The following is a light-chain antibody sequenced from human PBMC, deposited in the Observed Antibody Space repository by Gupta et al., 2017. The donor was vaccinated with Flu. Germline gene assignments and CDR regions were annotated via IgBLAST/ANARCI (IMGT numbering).Light chain of an antibody. V-gene: IGKV3-20*01. Sequence: PGTRSLSPGETATLSCRASQSVTSNYLAWYQQKPGQTPRLLIYGASTRATGIPDRFSGSGSGTDFTLTISRLEPEDFAVYYCQQYGSSPTFGPGTKVDV. CDR3: QQYGSSPT. J-gene: IGKJ3*01. CDR2: GAS. CDR1: QSVTSNY.